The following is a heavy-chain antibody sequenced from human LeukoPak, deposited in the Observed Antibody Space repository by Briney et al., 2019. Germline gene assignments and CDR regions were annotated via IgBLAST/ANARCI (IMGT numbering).Heavy chain of an antibody. J-gene: IGHJ3*02. V-gene: IGHV1-3*01. D-gene: IGHD3-10*01. Sequence: KFQGRVTITRDTSASTAYMELSSLRSEDTAVYYCARWGLGYGSGAQDAFDIWGQGTMVTVSA. CDR3: ARWGLGYGSGAQDAFDI.